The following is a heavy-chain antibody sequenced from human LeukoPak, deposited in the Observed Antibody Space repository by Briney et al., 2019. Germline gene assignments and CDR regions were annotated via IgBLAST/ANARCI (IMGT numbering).Heavy chain of an antibody. CDR1: GYTFTSYG. J-gene: IGHJ4*02. V-gene: IGHV1-18*01. CDR2: VSANIANT. D-gene: IGHD5-12*01. CDR3: ARDWETNSGYDCFDY. Sequence: ASVKVSCKASGYTFTSYGISWVRQAPGQGLELLGWVSANIANTKNAQKVQGRVTMTTDTSTSTAYMELRSLRSDDTAVYYCARDWETNSGYDCFDYWGQGTLVTVSS.